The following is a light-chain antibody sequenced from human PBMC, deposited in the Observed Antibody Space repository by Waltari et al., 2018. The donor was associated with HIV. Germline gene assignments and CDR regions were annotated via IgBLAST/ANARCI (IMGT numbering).Light chain of an antibody. J-gene: IGKJ3*01. CDR2: VAS. V-gene: IGKV2-28*01. CDR1: QSLLHSNGYNY. Sequence: VMTQSPLSLPVTPGEPASISCRSCQSLLHSNGYNYLDWYVQKPGQSPQLLIYVASNRASGVPDRFSGSGSGTDFTLKISRVEADDVGVYYCMQARETPQTFGPGTRVEIK. CDR3: MQARETPQT.